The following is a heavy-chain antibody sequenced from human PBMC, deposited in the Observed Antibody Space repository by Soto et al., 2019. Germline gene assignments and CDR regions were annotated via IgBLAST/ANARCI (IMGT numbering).Heavy chain of an antibody. CDR2: ISYDGSNK. CDR3: AKYLARGVPAYRVYNWFDP. CDR1: GFTFSSYG. V-gene: IGHV3-30*18. J-gene: IGHJ5*02. D-gene: IGHD3-10*01. Sequence: PGGSLRLSCAASGFTFSSYGMHWVRQAPGKGLEWVAVISYDGSNKYYADSVKGRFTISRDNSKNTLYLQMNSLRAEDTAVYYCAKYLARGVPAYRVYNWFDPSGQGTLVTVSS.